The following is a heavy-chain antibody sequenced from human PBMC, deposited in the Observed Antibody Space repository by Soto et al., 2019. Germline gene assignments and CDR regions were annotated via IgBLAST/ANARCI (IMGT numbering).Heavy chain of an antibody. CDR3: ASCDGGSCYGYYFDY. Sequence: ESLKISCKGSGYSFTSYWIGWVRQMPGKGLEWMGIIYPGDSDTRYSPSFQGQVTISADKSISTAYLQWSSLKASDTAMYYCASCDGGSCYGYYFDYWGQGTLVTVSS. D-gene: IGHD2-15*01. CDR2: IYPGDSDT. V-gene: IGHV5-51*01. CDR1: GYSFTSYW. J-gene: IGHJ4*02.